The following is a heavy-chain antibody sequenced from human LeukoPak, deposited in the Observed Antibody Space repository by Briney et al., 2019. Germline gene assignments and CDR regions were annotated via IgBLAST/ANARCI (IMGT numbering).Heavy chain of an antibody. CDR2: ISYDGSNK. D-gene: IGHD4-17*01. V-gene: IGHV3-30*04. CDR1: GFTFSSYA. J-gene: IGHJ4*02. CDR3: AKDRWDGDLIDY. Sequence: PGGSLRLSCAASGFTFSSYAMHWVRQAPGKGLEWVAVISYDGSNKYYADSVKGRFTISRDNSKNTLYLQMNSLRAEDTAVYYCAKDRWDGDLIDYWGQGTLVTVSS.